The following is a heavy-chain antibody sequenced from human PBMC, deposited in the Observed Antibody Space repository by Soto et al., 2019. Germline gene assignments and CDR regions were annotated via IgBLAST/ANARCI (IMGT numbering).Heavy chain of an antibody. D-gene: IGHD3-3*01. CDR3: ARRDYDFWSGSYYYYMDV. CDR1: GYTFTSYD. V-gene: IGHV1-8*01. J-gene: IGHJ6*03. CDR2: MNPNSGNT. Sequence: ASVKVSCKASGYTFTSYDINWVRQATGQGLEWMGWMNPNSGNTGYAQKFQGRVTMTRNTSISTAYMELSSLRSEDTAVYYSARRDYDFWSGSYYYYMDVWGKGTTVTVS.